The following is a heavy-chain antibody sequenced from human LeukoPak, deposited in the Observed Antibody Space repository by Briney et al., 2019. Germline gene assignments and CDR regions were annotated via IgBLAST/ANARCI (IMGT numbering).Heavy chain of an antibody. D-gene: IGHD6-13*01. CDR1: GFTFSSYG. Sequence: GGSLRLSCAASGFTFSSYGMHWVRQAPGKGLEWVAFIRYDGSNKYYADSVKGRFTISRDNSKNTLYLQMNSLRAEDTAVYYCARDVSWYGSGLDYWGQGTLVTVSS. CDR2: IRYDGSNK. V-gene: IGHV3-30*02. J-gene: IGHJ4*02. CDR3: ARDVSWYGSGLDY.